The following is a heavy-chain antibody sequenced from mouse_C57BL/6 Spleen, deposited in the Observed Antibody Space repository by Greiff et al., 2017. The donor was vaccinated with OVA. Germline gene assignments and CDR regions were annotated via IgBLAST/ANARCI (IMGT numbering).Heavy chain of an antibody. CDR1: GYTFTDYY. Sequence: VQLQQSGPELVKPGASVKISCKASGYTFTDYYMNWVKQSHGKSLEWIGDINPNNGGTSYNQKFKGKATLTVDKSSSTAYMELRSLTSEDSAVYYCAQRPDGYYYFDYWGQGTTLTVSS. CDR2: INPNNGGT. J-gene: IGHJ2*01. D-gene: IGHD2-3*01. CDR3: AQRPDGYYYFDY. V-gene: IGHV1-26*01.